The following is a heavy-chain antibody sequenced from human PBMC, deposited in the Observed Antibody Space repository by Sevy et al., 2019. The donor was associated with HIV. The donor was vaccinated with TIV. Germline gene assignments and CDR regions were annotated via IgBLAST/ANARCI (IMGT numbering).Heavy chain of an antibody. V-gene: IGHV4-39*01. J-gene: IGHJ4*02. D-gene: IGHD2-2*01. Sequence: SETLSLTCTVSGGSISSSSYYWGWIRQPPGKGLEWIGSIYYSGSTYYNPSLKSRVTISVDTSKNQFSLKLSSVTAADTAVYYCARGTKYRRAFDYWGQGTLVTVSS. CDR1: GGSISSSSYY. CDR2: IYYSGST. CDR3: ARGTKYRRAFDY.